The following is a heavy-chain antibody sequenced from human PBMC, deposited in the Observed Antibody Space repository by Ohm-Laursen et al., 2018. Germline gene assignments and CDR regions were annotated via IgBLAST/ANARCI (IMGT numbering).Heavy chain of an antibody. CDR3: ATGSRDGYNYVGDV. CDR1: GGSISSGGYY. CDR2: IYYSGST. D-gene: IGHD5-24*01. J-gene: IGHJ6*02. Sequence: SQTLSLTCPVSGGSISSGGYYWSWIRQHPGKGLEWIGYIYYSGSTYYNPSLKSRVTISVDTSKNQFSLKLSSVTAADTAVYYCATGSRDGYNYVGDVWGQGTTVTVSS. V-gene: IGHV4-31*03.